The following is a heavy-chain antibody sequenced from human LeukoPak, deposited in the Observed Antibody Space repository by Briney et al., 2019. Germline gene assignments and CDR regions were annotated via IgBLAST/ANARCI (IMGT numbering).Heavy chain of an antibody. J-gene: IGHJ5*02. CDR1: EHTFTNYW. Sequence: GESLKFSCKASEHTFTNYWIGWVRQMPGKGLEWMGFIYFGDFETRYRPSLQGQVIISAEKSISAAYLQWSSLKASDTAIYYCASGIHGTAWYDPWGQGTLVTVSS. CDR2: IYFGDFET. CDR3: ASGIHGTAWYDP. V-gene: IGHV5-51*01. D-gene: IGHD2/OR15-2a*01.